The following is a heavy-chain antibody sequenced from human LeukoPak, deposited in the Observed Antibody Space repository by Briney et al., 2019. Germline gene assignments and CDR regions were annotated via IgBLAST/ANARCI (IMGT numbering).Heavy chain of an antibody. D-gene: IGHD2-15*01. Sequence: GGSLRLSCAASGFTFNNYGMHWVRQAPGKGLEWVADISNDGNTKYYADSVGGRFTISRDNSGNTLNLQMNTLRPGDTAVYYCAKGCLGGGNCFFFQHWGQGTLVTVSS. J-gene: IGHJ1*01. CDR3: AKGCLGGGNCFFFQH. CDR1: GFTFNNYG. V-gene: IGHV3-30*18. CDR2: ISNDGNTK.